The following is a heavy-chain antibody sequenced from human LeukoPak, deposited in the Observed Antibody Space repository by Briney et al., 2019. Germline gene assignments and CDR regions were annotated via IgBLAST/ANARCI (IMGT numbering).Heavy chain of an antibody. V-gene: IGHV3-23*01. CDR3: ANLQKGNYKANF. J-gene: IGHJ4*02. Sequence: GGSLRLSCVGSGFAFSSYHLSWVRQIPGKGLEWLSVVTANSDNIYYADSVKGRFTISRGSSKDTLYLQMNGLRAEDSALYYCANLQKGNYKANFWGQGTLVTVSS. CDR1: GFAFSSYH. D-gene: IGHD3-10*01. CDR2: VTANSDNI.